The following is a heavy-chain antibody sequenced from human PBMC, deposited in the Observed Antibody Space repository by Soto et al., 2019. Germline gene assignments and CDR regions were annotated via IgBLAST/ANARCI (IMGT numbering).Heavy chain of an antibody. CDR2: IYNSGNT. V-gene: IGHV4-30-4*01. CDR3: AIVWRDTRGYSAFDI. Sequence: VQLQESGPGLVKPSQTLSLTCTVSGASVSSGEYYWRWIRQPPGKGLEWIGYIYNSGNTYYNPSLKSQVAISVDTSKNQFSLKVISVTAADTAIYYCAIVWRDTRGYSAFDIWGQGTMVTVSS. J-gene: IGHJ3*02. D-gene: IGHD3-22*01. CDR1: GASVSSGEYY.